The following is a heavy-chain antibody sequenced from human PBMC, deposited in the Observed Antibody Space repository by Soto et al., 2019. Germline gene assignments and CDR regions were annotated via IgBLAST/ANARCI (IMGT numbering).Heavy chain of an antibody. J-gene: IGHJ4*02. CDR3: ARGVSAGVDY. D-gene: IGHD1-26*01. CDR1: GYSFTSLD. Sequence: ASVKVSCKASGYSFTSLDVNWVRQTAGQGLEWMGWMQPSTGRTGYAQKFQGRVTMTRDTSINTAYMELTTLTSDDTAFYYCARGVSAGVDYWGQGTLVTVSS. CDR2: MQPSTGRT. V-gene: IGHV1-8*01.